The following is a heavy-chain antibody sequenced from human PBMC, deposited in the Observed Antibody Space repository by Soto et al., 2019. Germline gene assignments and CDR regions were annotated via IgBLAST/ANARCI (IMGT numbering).Heavy chain of an antibody. V-gene: IGHV3-53*04. CDR3: ARENYDILTRFYYYYTDV. CDR1: GFTVSSNY. CDR2: IYSGGST. D-gene: IGHD3-9*01. Sequence: GGSLRLSCAASGFTVSSNYMSWVRQAPGKGLEWVSVIYSGGSTYYADSVKGRFTISRHNSKNTLYLQMNSLRAEDTAVYYCARENYDILTRFYYYYTDVWGKGTTVTVSS. J-gene: IGHJ6*03.